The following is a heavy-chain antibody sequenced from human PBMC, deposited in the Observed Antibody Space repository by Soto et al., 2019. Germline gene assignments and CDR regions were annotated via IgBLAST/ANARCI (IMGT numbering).Heavy chain of an antibody. CDR1: VFSISSGYY. CDR3: AREKVGKTFFDN. V-gene: IGHV4-38-2*02. J-gene: IGHJ4*02. Sequence: SETLSLTCDFSVFSISSGYYWSWVRQAPGKGLEWIGSIYRSGNSYHNPSLETRLILSVDTSKNQFSLKLASVTAADTAIYYCAREKVGKTFFDNWGQGTQVTVSS. D-gene: IGHD1-26*01. CDR2: IYRSGNS.